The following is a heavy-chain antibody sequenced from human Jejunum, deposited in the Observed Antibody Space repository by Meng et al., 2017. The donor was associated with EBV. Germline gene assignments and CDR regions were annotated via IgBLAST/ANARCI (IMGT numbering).Heavy chain of an antibody. CDR2: ISSRSSYI. CDR3: AKDEAVGF. J-gene: IGHJ4*02. V-gene: IGHV3-21*01. CDR1: GFTFSDYT. Sequence: EVXLVESGGXLVKLGGSLRLSCAASGFTFSDYTMNWVRQAPGKGLEWVSSISSRSSYIYYADSVKGRFTISRDNGENALYLQMNSLRDEDTAVYYCAKDEAVGFWGQGTLVTVSS.